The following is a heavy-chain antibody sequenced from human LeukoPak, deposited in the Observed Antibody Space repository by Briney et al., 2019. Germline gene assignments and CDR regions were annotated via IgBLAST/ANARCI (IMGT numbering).Heavy chain of an antibody. CDR3: ARGPASGSNFAWFDP. J-gene: IGHJ5*02. CDR2: INHSGST. CDR1: GGSLSNYY. D-gene: IGHD3-10*01. V-gene: IGHV4-34*01. Sequence: SETLSLTXAVYGGSLSNYYWSWIRQPQGKGLEWIGEINHSGSTNYNPSLKSRVTISVDMSKNQFSLELSFVTAADTAVYYCARGPASGSNFAWFDPWGQGTLVTVSS.